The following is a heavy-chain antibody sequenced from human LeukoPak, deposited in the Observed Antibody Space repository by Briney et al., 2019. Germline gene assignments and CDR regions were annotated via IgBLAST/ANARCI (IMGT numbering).Heavy chain of an antibody. V-gene: IGHV3-33*01. Sequence: PRGSLRLSCAAPGFTFSSYGLHWVRQAPRKGLEWVADIWYDGSNKYYADSVKGRFTISRDNSKNTLYLQMSSLRAEGTAYYYCAREGGVDAFDIWGQGTMVTVSS. CDR3: AREGGVDAFDI. D-gene: IGHD3-16*01. CDR1: GFTFSSYG. J-gene: IGHJ3*02. CDR2: IWYDGSNK.